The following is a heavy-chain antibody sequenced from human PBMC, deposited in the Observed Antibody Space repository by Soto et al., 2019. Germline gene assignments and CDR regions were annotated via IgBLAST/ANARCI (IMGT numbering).Heavy chain of an antibody. V-gene: IGHV3-11*06. J-gene: IGHJ6*02. CDR1: GFTFSDYY. CDR2: ISSSSSYT. Sequence: GGSLRLSCAASGFTFSDYYMSWIRQAPGKGLEWVSYISSSSSYTNYADSVKGRFTISRDNAKNSLYLQMNSLRAEDTAVYYCARDLGYSYGYYYYGMDVWGQGTTVTVSS. CDR3: ARDLGYSYGYYYYGMDV. D-gene: IGHD5-18*01.